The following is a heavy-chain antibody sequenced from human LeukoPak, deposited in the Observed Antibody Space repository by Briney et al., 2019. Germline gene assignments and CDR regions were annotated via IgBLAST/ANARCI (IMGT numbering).Heavy chain of an antibody. D-gene: IGHD2/OR15-2a*01. Sequence: GGSLRLSCAAPGFTFSSHAMSWVRQAPEKGLEWVSSITNDNGDTFYADSVKGRFTISRDDSKNTLYLQMNSLRAEDTAVYYCAREGISRKMDLDYWGQGTLVTVSS. CDR2: ITNDNGDT. V-gene: IGHV3-23*01. CDR3: AREGISRKMDLDY. J-gene: IGHJ4*02. CDR1: GFTFSSHA.